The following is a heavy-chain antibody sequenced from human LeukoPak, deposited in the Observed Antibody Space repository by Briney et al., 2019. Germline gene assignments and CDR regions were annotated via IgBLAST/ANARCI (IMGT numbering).Heavy chain of an antibody. J-gene: IGHJ4*02. CDR2: ISSRSSYI. D-gene: IGHD6-19*01. Sequence: GGSLRLSCAASGFTFSSYSMNWVRQAPGKGLEGVSSISSRSSYIYYADSVKGRFTISRDNAKNSLYLQMNSLRAEDTAVYYCARVRGSGWYILDYWGQGTLVTVSS. CDR3: ARVRGSGWYILDY. V-gene: IGHV3-21*01. CDR1: GFTFSSYS.